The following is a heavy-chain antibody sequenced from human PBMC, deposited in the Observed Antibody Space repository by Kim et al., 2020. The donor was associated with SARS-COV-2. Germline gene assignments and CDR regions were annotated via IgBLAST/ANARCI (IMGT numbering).Heavy chain of an antibody. Sequence: GGSLRLSCAASGFTFSSYGMHWVRQAQGKGLEWVAVISYDGSNKYYADSVKGRFTISRDNSKNTLYLQMNSLRAEDTAVYYCAKDNWANGGSSSWSWFDPWGQGTLVTVSS. CDR1: GFTFSSYG. CDR3: AKDNWANGGSSSWSWFDP. CDR2: ISYDGSNK. J-gene: IGHJ5*02. V-gene: IGHV3-30*18. D-gene: IGHD6-13*01.